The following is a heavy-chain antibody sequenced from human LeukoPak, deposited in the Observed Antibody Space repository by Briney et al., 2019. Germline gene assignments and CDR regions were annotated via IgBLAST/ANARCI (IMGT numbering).Heavy chain of an antibody. V-gene: IGHV3-11*05. CDR2: ISKSGTST. D-gene: IGHD3-10*01. CDR3: ARVSSSGSPLVR. Sequence: GGSLTQTRAASGFTFSDYYMSWIRQAPGKGLEWVSYISKSGTSTKYADSVKGRFSISRDNAKQSLYLQLTSLTAEDTAVYYCARVSSSGSPLVRWRQGTLVTVSS. CDR1: GFTFSDYY. J-gene: IGHJ1*01.